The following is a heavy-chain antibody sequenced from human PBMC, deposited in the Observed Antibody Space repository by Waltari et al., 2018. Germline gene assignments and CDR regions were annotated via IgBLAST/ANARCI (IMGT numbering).Heavy chain of an antibody. CDR3: ARHWKRNGYRFDP. D-gene: IGHD5-12*01. V-gene: IGHV4-39*01. CDR2: IYYRGSI. Sequence: LQLQASGPGLVKPSGTLSPPRSVSGGSISSSHNYWGSIRQSPGKGLEWIESIYYRGSIYYTPTLQSRVTISGDTSKNQFSLNLSSVTAADTAVYYWARHWKRNGYRFDPWGQGTRVNVSS. J-gene: IGHJ5*02. CDR1: GGSISSSHNY.